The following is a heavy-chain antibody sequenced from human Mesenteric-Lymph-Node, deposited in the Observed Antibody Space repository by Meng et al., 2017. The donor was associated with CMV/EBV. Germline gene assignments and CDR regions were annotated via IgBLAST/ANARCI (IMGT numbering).Heavy chain of an antibody. D-gene: IGHD3-3*01. CDR1: GFTFYSYA. J-gene: IGHJ5*02. Sequence: GESLKISCAVSGFTFYSYAMTWVRQAPGKGLEWVSYITSGSGTIYYADSVQGRFTISRDNAKSSVYLQMNSLRAEDTALYYCARDSTYYDFWSGYYSGNWFDPWGQGTLVTVSS. CDR2: ITSGSGTI. V-gene: IGHV3-48*04. CDR3: ARDSTYYDFWSGYYSGNWFDP.